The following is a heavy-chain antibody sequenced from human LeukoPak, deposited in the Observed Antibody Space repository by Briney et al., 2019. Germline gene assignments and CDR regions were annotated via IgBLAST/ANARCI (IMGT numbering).Heavy chain of an antibody. CDR1: GFTFSSYA. V-gene: IGHV3-64*01. J-gene: IGHJ3*02. CDR2: ISSNGGST. D-gene: IGHD1-26*01. CDR3: ARDRSGQWELPDAFDI. Sequence: GGSLRLSCAASGFTFSSYAMHWVRQAPGKGLEYVSAISSNGGSTYYANSVKGRFTISRDNSKNTLYLQMGSLRAEDMAVYYCARDRSGQWELPDAFDIWGQGTMVTVSS.